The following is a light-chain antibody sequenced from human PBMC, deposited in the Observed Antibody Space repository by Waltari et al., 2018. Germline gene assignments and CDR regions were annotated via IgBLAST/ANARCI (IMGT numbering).Light chain of an antibody. Sequence: SSELTQDPAVSVALGQTVRITCQGDSLRHYYASWYQQRPGQAPVLFILDKDKRPSVIPDRCSGSSSGTTASLNITGAQAEDEDDYYCNSRDSRGDHYVFGTGTKVTVL. CDR1: SLRHYY. CDR2: DKD. J-gene: IGLJ1*01. CDR3: NSRDSRGDHYV. V-gene: IGLV3-19*01.